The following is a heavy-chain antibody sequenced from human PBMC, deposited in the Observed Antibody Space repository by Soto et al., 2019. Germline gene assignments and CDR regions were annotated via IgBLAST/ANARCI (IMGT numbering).Heavy chain of an antibody. CDR1: GDSISTVDYF. CDR3: ARGRYCLTGRCFPNWFDS. V-gene: IGHV4-30-4*01. CDR2: IYKSTST. Sequence: SETLSLTCSVSGDSISTVDYFWAWIRQPPGQALEYIGYIYKSTSTYYNPSFESQISISLDTSKSKFSLHVTSVTAADTAVYFCARGRYCLTGRCFPNWFDSWGQGTLVTVSS. J-gene: IGHJ5*01. D-gene: IGHD2-15*01.